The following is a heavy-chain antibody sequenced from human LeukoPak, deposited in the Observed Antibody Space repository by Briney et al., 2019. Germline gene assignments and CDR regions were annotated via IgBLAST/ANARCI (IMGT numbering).Heavy chain of an antibody. Sequence: PGGSLRLSCAASGLTFSNFWMHWVRQAPGKGLVWVARINTDGSTTNYADSVKGRFTISRDNAKNTLYLQMNSLRAEDTAVYHCANDMTGPVDSWGQGTLVTVSS. V-gene: IGHV3-74*01. CDR2: INTDGSTT. CDR3: ANDMTGPVDS. J-gene: IGHJ4*02. D-gene: IGHD3-9*01. CDR1: GLTFSNFW.